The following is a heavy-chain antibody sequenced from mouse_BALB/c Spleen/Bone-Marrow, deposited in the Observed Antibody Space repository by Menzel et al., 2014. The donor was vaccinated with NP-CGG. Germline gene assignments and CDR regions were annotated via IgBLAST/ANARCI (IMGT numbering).Heavy chain of an antibody. J-gene: IGHJ3*01. D-gene: IGHD2-1*01. CDR2: INPSNGRT. CDR3: ARERGNYPFAY. V-gene: IGHV1S81*02. CDR1: GYTFTSYW. Sequence: QVQLKDSGAELVKPGASVKLSCKASGYTFTSYWMHWAKQRPGQGLEWIGEINPSNGRTNYNEKFKSKATLTVDKSSSTAYMQLSSLTSEDSAVYYCARERGNYPFAYWGQGTLVTVSA.